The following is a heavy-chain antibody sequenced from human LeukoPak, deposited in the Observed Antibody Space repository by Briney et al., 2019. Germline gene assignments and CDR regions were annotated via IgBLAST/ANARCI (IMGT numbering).Heavy chain of an antibody. Sequence: SETLSLTCAVYGGSFSGYYWSWIRQPPGKGLEWIGEINHSGSTYYNPSLKSRVTISVDTSKNQFSLKLSSVTAADTAVYYCARECPYYYDSSGYFHDYWGQGTLVTVSS. CDR3: ARECPYYYDSSGYFHDY. V-gene: IGHV4-34*01. D-gene: IGHD3-22*01. J-gene: IGHJ4*02. CDR1: GGSFSGYY. CDR2: INHSGST.